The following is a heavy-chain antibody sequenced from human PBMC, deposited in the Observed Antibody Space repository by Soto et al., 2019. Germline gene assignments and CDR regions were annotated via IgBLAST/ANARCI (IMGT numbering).Heavy chain of an antibody. CDR3: ARHESRDSPDLLHSSGWYEDV. J-gene: IGHJ6*04. D-gene: IGHD6-19*01. CDR2: IYYSGST. Sequence: SETLSLTCTVSGGSISSYYWSWIRQPPGKGLEWIGYIYYSGSTNYNPSLKSRVTISVDTSKNQFSLKLSSVTAADTAVYYCARHESRDSPDLLHSSGWYEDVWGKGTTVTVSS. CDR1: GGSISSYY. V-gene: IGHV4-59*08.